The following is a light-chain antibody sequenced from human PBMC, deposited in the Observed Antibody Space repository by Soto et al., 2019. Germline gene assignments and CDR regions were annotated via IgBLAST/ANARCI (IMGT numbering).Light chain of an antibody. CDR3: WSYAVAMPHI. Sequence: LKHPADGPWAPRHVVTIGDKEGISDVGNYNLVSWYQQHPGKAPKLMIYEDTKWPSGVSNRFSGSKSGNTAYLTISGLLSEDEADYHCWSYAVAMPHIFGTGPKVTVL. CDR1: ISDVGNYNL. J-gene: IGLJ1*01. CDR2: EDT. V-gene: IGLV2-23*01.